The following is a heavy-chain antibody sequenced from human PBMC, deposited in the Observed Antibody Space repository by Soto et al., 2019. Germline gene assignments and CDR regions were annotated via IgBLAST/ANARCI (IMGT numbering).Heavy chain of an antibody. J-gene: IGHJ6*01. V-gene: IGHV6-1*01. CDR3: ARGRLHYFGMDV. CDR1: GDSVSVHSFA. CDR2: TFCASKWYK. D-gene: IGHD2-15*01. Sequence: SQTLSLTCAISGDSVSVHSFAWNWIRQSPSRGLEWLGRTFCASKWYKEYAISLESRITINADTSKNQFSLQLSSVTPEDTAVYFCARGRLHYFGMDVWGQGTTVTVSS.